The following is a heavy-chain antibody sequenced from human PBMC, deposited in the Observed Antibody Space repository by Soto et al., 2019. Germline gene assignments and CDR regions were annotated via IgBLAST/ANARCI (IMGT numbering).Heavy chain of an antibody. D-gene: IGHD5-18*01. Sequence: GGSLRLSCAASGFTFSSYSMNWVRQAPGKGLEWVSYISSSSSTIYYADSVKGRFTISRDKAKNSLYLQMNSLRAEDTAVYYCARGPRYGLNYFDYWGQGTLVTVSS. CDR3: ARGPRYGLNYFDY. CDR2: ISSSSSTI. V-gene: IGHV3-48*01. CDR1: GFTFSSYS. J-gene: IGHJ4*02.